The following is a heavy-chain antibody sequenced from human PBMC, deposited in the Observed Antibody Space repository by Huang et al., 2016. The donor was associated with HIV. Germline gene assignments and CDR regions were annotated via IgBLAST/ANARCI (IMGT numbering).Heavy chain of an antibody. CDR1: GYTFTNYD. D-gene: IGHD3-22*01. J-gene: IGHJ4*02. CDR3: AVSVVTDYFDS. Sequence: QVQLVQSRAEVKKPGASVKVSCKASGYTFTNYDIKWVRQATGQGPEWMGGINPSTGNTHYVQSFQGRLTMTKNTSIATAYMELSSLRSEDTAIYYCAVSVVTDYFDSWGQGTLLTVSS. V-gene: IGHV1-8*01. CDR2: INPSTGNT.